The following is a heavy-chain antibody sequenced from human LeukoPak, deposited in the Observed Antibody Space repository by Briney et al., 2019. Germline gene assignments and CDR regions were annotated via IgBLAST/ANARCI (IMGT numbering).Heavy chain of an antibody. Sequence: PGGSLRLSCAASGFTFSSYWMSWVRQAPGKGLEWVANIKQDGSEKLYGDFVKGRFTISRDSAKNSLYLKMNSLRAEDTAVYYCARDGRAWYYWGQGTLVTVSS. V-gene: IGHV3-7*01. CDR3: ARDGRAWYY. D-gene: IGHD1-14*01. J-gene: IGHJ4*02. CDR2: IKQDGSEK. CDR1: GFTFSSYW.